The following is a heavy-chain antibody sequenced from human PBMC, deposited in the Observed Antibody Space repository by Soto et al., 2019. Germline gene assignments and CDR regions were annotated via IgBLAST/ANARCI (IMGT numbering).Heavy chain of an antibody. Sequence: QVQLVQSGGEVKKPGASVKVSCKASGYTFTNYGISWVRQAPGQGLEWMGWINVYNDNTKYAQKVQGRVTMTTDTSTSTAYMELRRLRSDDTAVSYCARGVGSGSYYNQYNWFDPWGQGTLVTVSS. CDR1: GYTFTNYG. CDR3: ARGVGSGSYYNQYNWFDP. CDR2: INVYNDNT. J-gene: IGHJ5*02. D-gene: IGHD3-10*01. V-gene: IGHV1-18*01.